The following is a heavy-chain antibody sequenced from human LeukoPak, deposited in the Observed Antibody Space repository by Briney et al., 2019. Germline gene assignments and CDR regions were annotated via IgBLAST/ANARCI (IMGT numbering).Heavy chain of an antibody. Sequence: SVKVSCKASGGTFSSYAISWVRQAPGQGLEWMGGIIPILGTANYAQKFQGRVTITADESTSTAYMELSSLRSEDTAVYYCARERIVGATSAFDIWGQGTMVTVSS. D-gene: IGHD1-26*01. CDR1: GGTFSSYA. CDR2: IIPILGTA. CDR3: ARERIVGATSAFDI. J-gene: IGHJ3*02. V-gene: IGHV1-69*01.